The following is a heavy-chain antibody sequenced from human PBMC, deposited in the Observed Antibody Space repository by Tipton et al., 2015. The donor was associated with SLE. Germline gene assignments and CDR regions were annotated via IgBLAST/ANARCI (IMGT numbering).Heavy chain of an antibody. Sequence: TLSLTCAVYGGSFRGYYWSWIRQPPGKGLEWIGEINHSGSTNYNPSLKSRVTISVDRSKNQFSLKLSSVTAADTAVYYCARDDTMVRGVLDVWGKGTTVTVSS. J-gene: IGHJ6*04. CDR3: ARDDTMVRGVLDV. CDR1: GGSFRGYY. V-gene: IGHV4-34*01. D-gene: IGHD3-10*01. CDR2: INHSGST.